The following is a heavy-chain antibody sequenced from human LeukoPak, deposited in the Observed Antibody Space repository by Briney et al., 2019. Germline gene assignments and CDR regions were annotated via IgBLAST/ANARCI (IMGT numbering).Heavy chain of an antibody. D-gene: IGHD2-15*01. Sequence: ASVKVSCEASGYTFTGYYMHWVRQAPGQGLEWMGWINPNSGGTNYAQKFQGRVTMTRDTSISTAYMELSRLRSDDTAVYYCASCSGGSCYFDYWGQGTLVTVSS. CDR1: GYTFTGYY. CDR3: ASCSGGSCYFDY. V-gene: IGHV1-2*02. CDR2: INPNSGGT. J-gene: IGHJ4*02.